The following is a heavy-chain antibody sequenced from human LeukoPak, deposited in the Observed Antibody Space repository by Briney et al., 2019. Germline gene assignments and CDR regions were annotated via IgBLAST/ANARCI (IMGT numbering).Heavy chain of an antibody. CDR3: ARKDGDG. J-gene: IGHJ4*02. V-gene: IGHV4-4*08. CDR1: GVSISSYH. CDR2: IYNSGST. Sequence: SETLSLTCTVSGVSISSYHWTWIRQPPGEGLEWIGHIYNSGSTNYNPSLRGRVTISLDTSKNQVPLKLSSVTAADTAMYYCARKDGDGWGQGTLVTVSS. D-gene: IGHD5-24*01.